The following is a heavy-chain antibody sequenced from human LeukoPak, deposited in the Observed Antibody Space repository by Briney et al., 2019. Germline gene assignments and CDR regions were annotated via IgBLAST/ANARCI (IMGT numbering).Heavy chain of an antibody. CDR3: ARCGGGNPRWFDP. CDR2: ITSSSSYI. CDR1: GFTFSSYS. V-gene: IGHV3-21*01. Sequence: PGGSLRLSCAASGFTFSSYSMNWVRQAPGKGLEWVSSITSSSSYIYYSDPVKGRFTISRDNAKNSMYLQMNSLRAEDTAVYYCARCGGGNPRWFDPWGQGTLVTVSS. J-gene: IGHJ5*02. D-gene: IGHD4-23*01.